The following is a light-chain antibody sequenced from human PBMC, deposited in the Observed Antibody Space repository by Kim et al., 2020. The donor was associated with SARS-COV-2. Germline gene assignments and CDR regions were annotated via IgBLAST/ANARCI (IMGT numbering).Light chain of an antibody. CDR2: DVS. J-gene: IGLJ1*01. Sequence: QSALTQPPSASGSPGQSVTISCTGTSSDVYVSWYQQHPGKAPKLIIYDVSKRPSGVPARFSGSKSGNTASLTVSGLQADDEADYYCSSYAGSNNCHFGSGTKVTVL. V-gene: IGLV2-8*01. CDR3: SSYAGSNNCH. CDR1: SSDVY.